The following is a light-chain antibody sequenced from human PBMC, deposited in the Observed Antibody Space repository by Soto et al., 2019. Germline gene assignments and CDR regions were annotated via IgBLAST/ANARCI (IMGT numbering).Light chain of an antibody. V-gene: IGKV1-5*03. CDR3: QQFNNYPLT. J-gene: IGKJ4*01. Sequence: DIQMNHSPSTPSAYVGDRGTITCRASQSISTWLAWYQQKPGKAPKLLIYKASSLESGVPSRFSGSGSGTEFTLTISSLQPDDFATYYCQQFNNYPLTFGGGTKVDIK. CDR2: KAS. CDR1: QSISTW.